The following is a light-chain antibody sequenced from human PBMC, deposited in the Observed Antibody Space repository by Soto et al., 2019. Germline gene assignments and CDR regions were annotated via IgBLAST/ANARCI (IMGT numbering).Light chain of an antibody. Sequence: QSALTQPASLSGSPGQSITISCTGTSSDVGGYNYVSWYQQHPGKAPKLIIYEVINRPSGVSNRFSGSKSGNTASLTISGLQAEDEANYYCSSFRSYSVVFGGGTKPPS. CDR2: EVI. CDR3: SSFRSYSVV. V-gene: IGLV2-14*01. CDR1: SSDVGGYNY. J-gene: IGLJ2*01.